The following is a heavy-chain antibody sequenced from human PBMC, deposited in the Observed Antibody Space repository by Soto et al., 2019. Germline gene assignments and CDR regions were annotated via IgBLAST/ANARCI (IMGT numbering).Heavy chain of an antibody. V-gene: IGHV4-30-4*01. D-gene: IGHD4-17*01. Sequence: PSETLSLTCTVSGGSISSGDYYWSWIRQPPGKGLEWIGYIYYSGSTYYNPSLKSRVTISVDTSKNQFSLKLSSVTAADTAVYYCARVPLFYDYGDYYDYWGQGTLVTVS. J-gene: IGHJ4*02. CDR3: ARVPLFYDYGDYYDY. CDR1: GGSISSGDYY. CDR2: IYYSGST.